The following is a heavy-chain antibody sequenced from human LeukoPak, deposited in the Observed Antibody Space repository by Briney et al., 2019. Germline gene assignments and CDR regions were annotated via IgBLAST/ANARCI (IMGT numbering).Heavy chain of an antibody. CDR1: GHIFSNHY. V-gene: IGHV3-72*01. D-gene: IGHD3-3*01. Sequence: PGGSLRLSCAASGHIFSNHYINWVRQTPGKGVEWVGRTRKKAERYKTEYAAFVRGRFTILRDDSTKSLFLHMNSLKTDDTAVYYCARESSIFQVVARSYMDVWGKGTTVTVSS. J-gene: IGHJ6*03. CDR3: ARESSIFQVVARSYMDV. CDR2: TRKKAERYKT.